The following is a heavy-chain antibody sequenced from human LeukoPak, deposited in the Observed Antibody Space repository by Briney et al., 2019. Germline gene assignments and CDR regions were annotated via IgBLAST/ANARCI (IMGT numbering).Heavy chain of an antibody. Sequence: PGGSLRLSCAASGFTFSSYTMNWVRQAPGKGLEWVSAISGSGVVTYYADSVKGRFTISRDNSWNTLYLQMSSLRAEDTAVYYCARETSIAAAHGAFDIWGQGTMVTVSS. J-gene: IGHJ3*02. V-gene: IGHV3-23*01. CDR1: GFTFSSYT. D-gene: IGHD6-13*01. CDR2: ISGSGVVT. CDR3: ARETSIAAAHGAFDI.